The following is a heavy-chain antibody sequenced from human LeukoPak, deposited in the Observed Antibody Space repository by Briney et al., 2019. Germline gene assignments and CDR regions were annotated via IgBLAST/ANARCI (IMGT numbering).Heavy chain of an antibody. Sequence: PSQTLSLTCTVSGGSISSGGYYWSWIRQHPGKGLEWIGYIYYSGSTYYNPSLKSRVTISVDTSKNQFSLKLSSVTAADTAVYYCARAAQSYCSGGSCYSGSMDWFDPWGQGTLVTVSS. V-gene: IGHV4-31*03. CDR2: IYYSGST. J-gene: IGHJ5*02. CDR3: ARAAQSYCSGGSCYSGSMDWFDP. CDR1: GGSISSGGYY. D-gene: IGHD2-15*01.